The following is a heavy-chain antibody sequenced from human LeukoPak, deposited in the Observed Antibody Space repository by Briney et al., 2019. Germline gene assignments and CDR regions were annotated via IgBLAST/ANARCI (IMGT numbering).Heavy chain of an antibody. V-gene: IGHV3-30*18. CDR1: GFIFSNYG. Sequence: PGGSLRLSCAASGFIFSNYGMHWVRQAPGKGPEWVAVISHDGTTKFYADSVKGRFTISRDNSRSTLYLQMNSLRAEDTAVYYCAKMGRNMVRGVIVPLDYWGQGTLVTVSS. CDR2: ISHDGTTK. J-gene: IGHJ4*02. CDR3: AKMGRNMVRGVIVPLDY. D-gene: IGHD3-10*01.